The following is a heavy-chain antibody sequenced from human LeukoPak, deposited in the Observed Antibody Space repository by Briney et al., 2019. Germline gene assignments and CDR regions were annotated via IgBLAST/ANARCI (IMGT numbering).Heavy chain of an antibody. J-gene: IGHJ4*02. Sequence: GGSLRFFCAASGFTFSSYEMNWVRQAPGKGLEWVSYISGNGSPIYYADSVKGRFTISRDNSKNSLFLQLNSLRADDTAVYYCARDPEFSYGYYFDYWGQGTLVTVSS. CDR1: GFTFSSYE. D-gene: IGHD5-18*01. CDR3: ARDPEFSYGYYFDY. V-gene: IGHV3-48*03. CDR2: ISGNGSPI.